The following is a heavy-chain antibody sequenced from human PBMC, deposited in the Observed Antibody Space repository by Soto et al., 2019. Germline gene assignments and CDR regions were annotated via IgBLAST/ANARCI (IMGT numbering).Heavy chain of an antibody. CDR1: GGTFSSYA. Sequence: WASVKVSCKAPGGTFSSYAISWVRQAPGQGLEWMGGIIPIFGTANYAQKFQGRVTITADESTSTAYMELSSLRSEDTAVYYCARVLRGHCSSTSCYAYYYYGMDVWGQGTTVTVSS. CDR2: IIPIFGTA. CDR3: ARVLRGHCSSTSCYAYYYYGMDV. D-gene: IGHD2-2*01. V-gene: IGHV1-69*13. J-gene: IGHJ6*02.